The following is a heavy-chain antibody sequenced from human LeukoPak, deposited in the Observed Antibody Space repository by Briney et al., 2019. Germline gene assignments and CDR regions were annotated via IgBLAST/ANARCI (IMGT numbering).Heavy chain of an antibody. Sequence: SETLSLTCAVYGGSFSGYYWSWIRQPPGKGLEWIGEINHSGSTNYNPSLKSRVTISVDTSKNQFSLKLSSVTAADTAVYYCAGSVVVIALDYWGQGTLVTVSS. CDR1: GGSFSGYY. CDR3: AGSVVVIALDY. J-gene: IGHJ4*02. V-gene: IGHV4-34*01. CDR2: INHSGST. D-gene: IGHD2-21*01.